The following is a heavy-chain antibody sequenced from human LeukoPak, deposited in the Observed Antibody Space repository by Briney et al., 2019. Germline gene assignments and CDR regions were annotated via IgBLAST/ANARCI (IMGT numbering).Heavy chain of an antibody. CDR1: GDSVSSNSAA. CDR3: AGYSYGVRPS. J-gene: IGHJ5*02. D-gene: IGHD5-18*01. V-gene: IGHV6-1*01. Sequence: SQTHSLTCVISGDSVSSNSAAGNWIRQSPSRGLEWLGRTYYRSKWYNDYAVSVKSRITINPDTSKNQFSLQLNSVTPEDTAVYYCAGYSYGVRPSWGQGTLVTVSS. CDR2: TYYRSKWYN.